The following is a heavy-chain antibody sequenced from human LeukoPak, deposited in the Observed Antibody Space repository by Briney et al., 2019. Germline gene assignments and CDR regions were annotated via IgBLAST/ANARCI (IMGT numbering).Heavy chain of an antibody. V-gene: IGHV1-2*02. CDR2: INPNSGGT. D-gene: IGHD3-22*01. J-gene: IGHJ4*02. CDR3: ARATRMYYYDSSGYLGDYFDY. Sequence: ASVKVSCKASGYTFTGYYMHWVRQAPGQGLEWMGWINPNSGGTNYAQKFQGRVTMTRDTSISTAYMELSRLRSDDTAVYYCARATRMYYYDSSGYLGDYFDYWGQGTLVTVSS. CDR1: GYTFTGYY.